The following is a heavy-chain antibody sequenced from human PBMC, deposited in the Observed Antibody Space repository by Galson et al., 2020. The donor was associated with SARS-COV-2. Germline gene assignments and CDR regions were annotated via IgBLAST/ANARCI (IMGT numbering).Heavy chain of an antibody. CDR3: AKLPGEEMATIY. D-gene: IGHD5-12*01. CDR2: ISWNSGSI. CDR1: GFTFDDYA. Sequence: GGSLRLSCAASGFTFDDYAMHWVRQAPGKGLEWVSGISWNSGSIGYADSVKGRFTISRDNAKNSLYVQMNSLRAEDTALYYCAKLPGEEMATIYWGQGTLVTVSS. J-gene: IGHJ4*02. V-gene: IGHV3-9*01.